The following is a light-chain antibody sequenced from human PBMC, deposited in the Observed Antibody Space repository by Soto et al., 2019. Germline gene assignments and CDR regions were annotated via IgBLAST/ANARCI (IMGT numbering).Light chain of an antibody. CDR2: EVS. J-gene: IGLJ1*01. CDR3: CSYAGSSTYV. Sequence: QSVLNQPASVSGSTGQSITISCTGTSSDVGSYNLVSWYQQHPGKAPKLMIYEVSKRPSGVSNRFSGSKSGNTASLTISGLQAEDEADYYCCSYAGSSTYVFGTGTKVTVL. V-gene: IGLV2-23*02. CDR1: SSDVGSYNL.